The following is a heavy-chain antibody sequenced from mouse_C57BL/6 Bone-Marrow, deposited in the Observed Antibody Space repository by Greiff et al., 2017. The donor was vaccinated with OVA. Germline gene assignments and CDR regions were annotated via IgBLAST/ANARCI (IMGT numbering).Heavy chain of an antibody. CDR3: GGYDYDWFAY. CDR1: GYTFTSYW. V-gene: IGHV1-64*01. Sequence: QVQLKQPGAELVKPGASVKLSCKASGYTFTSYWMHWVKQRPGQGLEWIGMIHPNSGSTNYNEKFKSKATLTVDKSSSTAYMQLSSLTSEDSAVYYCGGYDYDWFAYWGQGTLVTVSA. J-gene: IGHJ3*01. D-gene: IGHD2-4*01. CDR2: IHPNSGST.